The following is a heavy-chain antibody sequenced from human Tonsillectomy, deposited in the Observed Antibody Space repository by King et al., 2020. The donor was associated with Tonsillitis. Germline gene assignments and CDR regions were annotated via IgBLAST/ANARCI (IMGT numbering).Heavy chain of an antibody. J-gene: IGHJ4*02. V-gene: IGHV1-46*01. D-gene: IGHD1-26*01. CDR2: INPSGDSR. Sequence: QLVQSGAEVKKPGASVKVSCKASGYTFTSYYMHWVRQSPGQGLEWMGIINPSGDSRSYALEFQGRVTMTRDTSTSTVYMELSSLRSEDTAVYYCARDGGGAVSPGFDYWGQGTLVTVSS. CDR3: ARDGGGAVSPGFDY. CDR1: GYTFTSYY.